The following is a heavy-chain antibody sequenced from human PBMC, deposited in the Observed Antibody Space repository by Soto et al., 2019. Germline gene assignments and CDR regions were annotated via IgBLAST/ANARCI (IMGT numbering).Heavy chain of an antibody. CDR1: GYTFTSYY. D-gene: IGHD3-22*01. V-gene: IGHV1-46*01. J-gene: IGHJ6*02. Sequence: ASVKVSCKASGYTFTSYYMHWVRQAPGQGLEWMGIINPSGGSTSYAQKFQGRVTMTRDTSTSTVYMELSSLRSEDTAVYYCARAYYYDSSGYYPLYYYGMDVWGQGTTVTVS. CDR2: INPSGGST. CDR3: ARAYYYDSSGYYPLYYYGMDV.